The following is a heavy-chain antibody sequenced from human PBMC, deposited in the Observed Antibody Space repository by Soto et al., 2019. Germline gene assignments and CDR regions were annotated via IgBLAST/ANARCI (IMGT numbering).Heavy chain of an antibody. CDR1: GFTFSSYG. Sequence: PGRSLRLSCAASGFTFSSYGMHWVRQAPGKGLEWVAVIWYDGSKKYYEDSVEGRFTISRDNSKNTLYLQMNSLRAEDTAVYYCARGLNWNYYSAYWGQGTLVTVSS. CDR2: IWYDGSKK. CDR3: ARGLNWNYYSAY. D-gene: IGHD1-7*01. V-gene: IGHV3-33*01. J-gene: IGHJ4*02.